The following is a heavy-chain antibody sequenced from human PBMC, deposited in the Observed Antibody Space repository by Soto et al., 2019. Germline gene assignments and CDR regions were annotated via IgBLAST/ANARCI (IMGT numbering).Heavy chain of an antibody. CDR1: GFTFSSYA. J-gene: IGHJ5*02. Sequence: EVQLLESGGGLVQPGGSLRLSCAASGFTFSSYAMSWVRQAPGKGLEWVSAISGSGGSTYYADSVKGRFTISRDNSKNTLYLQMNSLRAEDTAVYYCASPLLGYCSSTSCPNWFDPWGQGTLVTVSS. CDR3: ASPLLGYCSSTSCPNWFDP. V-gene: IGHV3-23*01. D-gene: IGHD2-2*01. CDR2: ISGSGGST.